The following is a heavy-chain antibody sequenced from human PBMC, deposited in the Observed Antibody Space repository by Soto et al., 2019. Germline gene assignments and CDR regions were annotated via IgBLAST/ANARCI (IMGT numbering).Heavy chain of an antibody. V-gene: IGHV1-18*01. CDR1: GYTFTSYG. J-gene: IGHJ5*02. D-gene: IGHD2-15*01. CDR2: ISAYNGNT. Sequence: QVQLVQSGAEVKKPGASVKVSCKASGYTFTSYGISWVRQAPGQGLEWMGWISAYNGNTNYAQKLQGRVTMTTDTSTSTAYMELRILRSDDTAVYYCARDAQYCSGGSCYWGYNWFDPWGQGTLVTVSS. CDR3: ARDAQYCSGGSCYWGYNWFDP.